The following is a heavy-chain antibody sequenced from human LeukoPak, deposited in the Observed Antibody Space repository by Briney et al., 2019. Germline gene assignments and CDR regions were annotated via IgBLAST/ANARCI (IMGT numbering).Heavy chain of an antibody. D-gene: IGHD4-17*01. V-gene: IGHV3-33*08. Sequence: PGRSLRLSCAASGFTFSSYAMHWVRQAPGKGLEWVAVIWYDGSNKYYADSVKGRFTISRDNSKNTLYLQMNSLRAEDTAVYFCARAPNYGDSSYFDYWGQGTLVTVSS. CDR1: GFTFSSYA. J-gene: IGHJ4*02. CDR2: IWYDGSNK. CDR3: ARAPNYGDSSYFDY.